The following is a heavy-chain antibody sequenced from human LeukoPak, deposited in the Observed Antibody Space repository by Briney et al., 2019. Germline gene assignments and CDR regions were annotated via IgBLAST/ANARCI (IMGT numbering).Heavy chain of an antibody. CDR2: IYHSGST. Sequence: SETLSLTCAVSGGSISSGGYSWSWIRQPPGKGLEWIGYIYHSGSTYYNPSLKSRVTISVDRSKNQFSLKLSSVTAADTAVYYCARARDYGSGSYAFDIWGQGTMVTVSS. CDR1: GGSISSGGYS. J-gene: IGHJ3*02. CDR3: ARARDYGSGSYAFDI. V-gene: IGHV4-30-2*01. D-gene: IGHD3-10*01.